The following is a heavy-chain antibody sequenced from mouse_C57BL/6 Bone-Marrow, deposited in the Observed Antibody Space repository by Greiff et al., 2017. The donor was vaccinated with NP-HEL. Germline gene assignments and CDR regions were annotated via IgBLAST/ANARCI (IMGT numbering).Heavy chain of an antibody. CDR3: ARGGDLLWLRRRGYYAMDY. CDR1: GYTFTSYW. J-gene: IGHJ4*01. Sequence: QVQLQQPGAELVRPGSSVKLSCKASGYTFTSYWMHWVKQRPIQGLEWIGNIDPSDSETHYNQKFKDKATLTVDKSSSTASMQLSSLTSEGSAFYYCARGGDLLWLRRRGYYAMDYWGQGTSVTVSS. V-gene: IGHV1-52*01. D-gene: IGHD2-2*01. CDR2: IDPSDSET.